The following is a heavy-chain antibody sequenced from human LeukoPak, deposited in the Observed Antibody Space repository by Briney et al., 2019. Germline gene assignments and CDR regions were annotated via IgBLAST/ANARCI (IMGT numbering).Heavy chain of an antibody. Sequence: GGSLRLSCAASGFTFSSYWMSWVRQAPGKGLEWVANIKQDGSEKYYEDSVKGRFTISRDNAKNSLYLQMNSLRAEDTAVYYCARDPVFDYDSSGYYSRFDYWGQGTLVTVSS. J-gene: IGHJ4*02. CDR3: ARDPVFDYDSSGYYSRFDY. D-gene: IGHD3-22*01. CDR1: GFTFSSYW. V-gene: IGHV3-7*01. CDR2: IKQDGSEK.